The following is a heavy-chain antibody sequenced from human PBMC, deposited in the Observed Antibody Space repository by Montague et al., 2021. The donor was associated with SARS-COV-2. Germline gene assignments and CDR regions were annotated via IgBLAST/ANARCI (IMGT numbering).Heavy chain of an antibody. Sequence: SETLSLTCIVSGDSISASDYNWGWIRQRQGQGLEWMGSLSDRGSSSYTASLQIRLTITVDTSKNQFSLKVNFVTATDTAVYYCARRYSRTWESVYHYMDVWGRGTTVIVSS. CDR3: ARRYSRTWESVYHYMDV. CDR2: LSDRGSS. V-gene: IGHV4-39*01. CDR1: GDSISASDYN. D-gene: IGHD1-26*01. J-gene: IGHJ6*03.